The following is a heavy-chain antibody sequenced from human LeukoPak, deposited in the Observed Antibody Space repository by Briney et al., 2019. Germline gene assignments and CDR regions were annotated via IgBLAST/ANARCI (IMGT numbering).Heavy chain of an antibody. J-gene: IGHJ4*02. CDR1: GFTFSSYA. CDR3: VKGLAAAGTNY. CDR2: ISSNGGST. V-gene: IGHV3-64D*09. Sequence: GGSLRLSCSASGFTFSSYAMHWVSQTPGKGLEYVSTISSNGGSTYYADSVKGRFTISRDNSKNTLYLQMSSLRVEDTAVYYCVKGLAAAGTNYWGQGTLVTVSS. D-gene: IGHD6-13*01.